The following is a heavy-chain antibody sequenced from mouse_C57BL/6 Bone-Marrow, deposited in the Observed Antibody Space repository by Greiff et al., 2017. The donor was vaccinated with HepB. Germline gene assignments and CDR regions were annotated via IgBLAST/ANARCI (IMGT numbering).Heavy chain of an antibody. CDR1: GYTFTSYW. CDR3: ARDSSYRYFDV. J-gene: IGHJ1*03. CDR2: IDPSDSYT. V-gene: IGHV1-69*01. D-gene: IGHD1-1*01. Sequence: QVQLKQPGAELVMPGASVKLSCKASGYTFTSYWMHWVKQRPGQGLEWIGEIDPSDSYTNYNQKFKGKSTLTVDKSSSTAYMQLSSLTSEDSAVYYCARDSSYRYFDVWGTGTTVTVSS.